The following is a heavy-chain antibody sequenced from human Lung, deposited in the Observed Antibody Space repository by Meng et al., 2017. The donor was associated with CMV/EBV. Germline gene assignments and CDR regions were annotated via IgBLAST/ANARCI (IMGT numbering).Heavy chain of an antibody. D-gene: IGHD3-16*01. Sequence: QITLKESGPTLVKPTQPLTLTCTFSGFSLRTSGVGVAWIRQPPGKALEWLALVYWDDDKRYRPSLRSRLTITKDTSKNQVVLLMTDMDPEDTGTYYCAHRPTDYGSKFDYWGQGTLVTVAS. CDR1: GFSLRTSGVG. CDR2: VYWDDDK. CDR3: AHRPTDYGSKFDY. V-gene: IGHV2-5*02. J-gene: IGHJ4*02.